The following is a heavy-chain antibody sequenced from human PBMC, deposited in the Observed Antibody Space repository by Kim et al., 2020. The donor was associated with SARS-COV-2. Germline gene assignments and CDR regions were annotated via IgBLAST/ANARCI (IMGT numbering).Heavy chain of an antibody. D-gene: IGHD2-15*01. Sequence: GESLKISCAASGFTFSSYSMNWVRQAPGEGLEWVSSISSSSSYIYYADSVKGRFTISRDNAKNSLYLQMNSLRAEDTAVYYCARKLGVVGDYWGQGTLVTVS. CDR2: ISSSSSYI. CDR1: GFTFSSYS. J-gene: IGHJ4*02. V-gene: IGHV3-21*01. CDR3: ARKLGVVGDY.